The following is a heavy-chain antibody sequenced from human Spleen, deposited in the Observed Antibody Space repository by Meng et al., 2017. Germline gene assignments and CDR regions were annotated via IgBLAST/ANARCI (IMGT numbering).Heavy chain of an antibody. CDR2: ISGSGGST. J-gene: IGHJ6*02. CDR1: GFTFSSYA. Sequence: GGSLRLSCAASGFTFSSYAMSWVRQAPGKGLEWVSAISGSGGSTYYADSVKGRFTISRDNSKNTLYLQMNSLRAEDTAVYYCASPSYSSGWYRDDYGMDVWGQGTTVTVSS. D-gene: IGHD6-19*01. V-gene: IGHV3-23*01. CDR3: ASPSYSSGWYRDDYGMDV.